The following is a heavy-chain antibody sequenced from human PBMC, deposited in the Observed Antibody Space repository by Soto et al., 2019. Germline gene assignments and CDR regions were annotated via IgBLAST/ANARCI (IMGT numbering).Heavy chain of an antibody. Sequence: QVQLVESGGGVVQTGRSLRLSCAASGFFFSTYGMHWVRQAPGKGLEWVAVTSYDGSYNYYADSVKGRFTISRDNSKKTLYLRMASLRGADTGVYFCAKVSSDRGFSYFGMAVWGQGTTVTVSS. D-gene: IGHD6-6*01. V-gene: IGHV3-30*18. J-gene: IGHJ6*02. CDR2: TSYDGSYN. CDR1: GFFFSTYG. CDR3: AKVSSDRGFSYFGMAV.